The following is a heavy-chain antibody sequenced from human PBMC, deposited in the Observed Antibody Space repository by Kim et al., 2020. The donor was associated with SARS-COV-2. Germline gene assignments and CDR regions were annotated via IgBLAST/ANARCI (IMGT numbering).Heavy chain of an antibody. CDR2: IRSKANTYAT. Sequence: GGSLRLSCAASGFTFSVSAIHWVRQASGKGLEWVGRIRSKANTYATASAASVIGRFSISRDDSKNTAYRQMNSLKTEDTSVSYCTSVPGTTLAFWDAFD. V-gene: IGHV3-73*01. CDR3: TSVPGTTLAFWDAFD. CDR1: GFTFSVSA. J-gene: IGHJ3*02. D-gene: IGHD1-1*01.